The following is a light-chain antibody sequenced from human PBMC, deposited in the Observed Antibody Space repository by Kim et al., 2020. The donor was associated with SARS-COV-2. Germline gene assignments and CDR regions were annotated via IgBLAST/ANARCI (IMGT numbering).Light chain of an antibody. Sequence: RATINCKSSQSVLYSANNNNYLSWYQQKPGQPPKLLIYWASIRESGVPDRSSGSGSGTDFTLTISSLQAEDVAVYYCQQYYGVPYTFGQGTKLEI. J-gene: IGKJ2*01. CDR3: QQYYGVPYT. CDR2: WAS. V-gene: IGKV4-1*01. CDR1: QSVLYSANNNNY.